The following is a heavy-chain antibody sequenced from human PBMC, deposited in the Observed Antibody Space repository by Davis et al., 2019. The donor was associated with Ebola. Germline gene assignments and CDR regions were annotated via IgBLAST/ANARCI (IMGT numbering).Heavy chain of an antibody. Sequence: ASVKVSCKASGYTFSNYGFAWVRQAPGQGLEWMGWISAYNGNTNYAQKLQGRVTMTTDTSTSTAYMELRSLRSDDTAVYYCARVITMVRAGWFDPWGQGTLVTVSS. J-gene: IGHJ5*02. V-gene: IGHV1-18*04. CDR1: GYTFSNYG. D-gene: IGHD3-10*01. CDR2: ISAYNGNT. CDR3: ARVITMVRAGWFDP.